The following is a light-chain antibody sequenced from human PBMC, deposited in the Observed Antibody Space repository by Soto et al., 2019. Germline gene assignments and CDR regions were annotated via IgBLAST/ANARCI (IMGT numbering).Light chain of an antibody. V-gene: IGKV3-20*01. CDR1: QDVDSNF. CDR3: RQYYSSIT. Sequence: EIVLTQSPGTLSLSPGERATLSCRASQDVDSNFLAWYQQRAGQAPRLLIYGSSRRATGIPDRFSGSGSGTDFTLTISRVGTEDIAVYFCRQYYSSITFGGGTKVEVK. CDR2: GSS. J-gene: IGKJ4*01.